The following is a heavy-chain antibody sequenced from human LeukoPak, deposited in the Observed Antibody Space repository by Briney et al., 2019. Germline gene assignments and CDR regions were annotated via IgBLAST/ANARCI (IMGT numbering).Heavy chain of an antibody. CDR3: ASRRSITMVRGGHFDY. CDR2: INHSGST. D-gene: IGHD3-10*01. CDR1: GGSFSDYF. J-gene: IGHJ4*02. Sequence: SETLSLTCAVYGGSFSDYFWGWIRQPPGKGLEWIGEINHSGSTNYNPSLKSRVTISVDTSKNQFSLKLSSVTAADTAVYYCASRRSITMVRGGHFDYWGQGTLVTVSS. V-gene: IGHV4-34*01.